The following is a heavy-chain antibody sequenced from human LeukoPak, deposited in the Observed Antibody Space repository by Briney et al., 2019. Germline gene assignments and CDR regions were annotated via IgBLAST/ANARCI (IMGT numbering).Heavy chain of an antibody. Sequence: GGSLRLSCAAAGFTFDVYAMHWVRQAPGEGLEWVSGISWNSGSIGYADSVKGRFTIPRDNAKNSLYLQMNSLRAEDTALYYCAKDMGPTVVTPYWFDPWGQGTLVTVSS. D-gene: IGHD4-23*01. CDR3: AKDMGPTVVTPYWFDP. CDR2: ISWNSGSI. V-gene: IGHV3-9*01. J-gene: IGHJ5*02. CDR1: GFTFDVYA.